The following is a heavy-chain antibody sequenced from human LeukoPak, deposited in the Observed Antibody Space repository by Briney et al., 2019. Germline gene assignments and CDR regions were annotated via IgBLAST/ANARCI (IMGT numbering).Heavy chain of an antibody. J-gene: IGHJ3*02. D-gene: IGHD3-22*01. CDR3: AKDDSSGYYTDAFDI. CDR1: GFTFSRSD. V-gene: IGHV3-23*01. CDR2: ISGSGGST. Sequence: GGSLRLSCAASGFTFSRSDMIWVRQAPGKGLEWVSIISGSGGSTYYADSVKGRFTISRDNSKNTLYLQMSSLRAEDTAVYYCAKDDSSGYYTDAFDIWGQGTMVTVSS.